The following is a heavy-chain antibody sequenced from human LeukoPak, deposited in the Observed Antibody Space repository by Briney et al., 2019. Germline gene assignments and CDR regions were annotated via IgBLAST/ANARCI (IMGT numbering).Heavy chain of an antibody. CDR1: GYTFTSYY. J-gene: IGHJ3*02. CDR3: ARDVGGDAFDI. CDR2: INSNSGGT. D-gene: IGHD2-15*01. V-gene: IGHV1-2*02. Sequence: ASVKVSCKASGYTFTSYYMHWVRQAPGQGLEWMGWINSNSGGTNYAQKFQGRVTMTRDTSISTAYMDLSRLTSDDTAVYYCARDVGGDAFDIWGQGTMVTVSS.